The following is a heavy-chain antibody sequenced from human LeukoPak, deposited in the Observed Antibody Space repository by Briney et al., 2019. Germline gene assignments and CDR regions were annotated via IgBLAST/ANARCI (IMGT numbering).Heavy chain of an antibody. CDR1: GFTFSDYY. V-gene: IGHV3-11*04. Sequence: GGSLRLSCAASGFTFSDYYMSWIRQAPGKGLEWVSYISSSGSTMYYADSVKGRFTISRDNAKNSLYLQMNSLRPDDTAIYFCARQEARNYYYEGLDYWGQGNLVTVSS. CDR3: ARQEARNYYYEGLDY. J-gene: IGHJ4*02. D-gene: IGHD3-22*01. CDR2: ISSSGSTM.